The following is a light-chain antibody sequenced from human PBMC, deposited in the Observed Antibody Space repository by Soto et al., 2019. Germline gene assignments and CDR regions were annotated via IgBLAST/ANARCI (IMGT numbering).Light chain of an antibody. CDR3: SSYTSSSTVV. V-gene: IGLV2-14*01. Sequence: SVLTQPASVSGSPGHSITSCFTGTTSDVAAYSYVSWYQPHPGKVPKLLIYEVSNRPSGISYRFSGSKSDNTASLTISGLQAEDEADYYCSSYTSSSTVVFGGGTKGTVL. J-gene: IGLJ3*02. CDR1: TSDVAAYSY. CDR2: EVS.